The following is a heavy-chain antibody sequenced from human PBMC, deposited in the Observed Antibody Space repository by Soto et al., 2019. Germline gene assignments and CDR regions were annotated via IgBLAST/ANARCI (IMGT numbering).Heavy chain of an antibody. CDR3: TRQQYYDVFTCHYYSDYAMDV. CDR2: IRSKANTYAT. V-gene: IGHV3-73*01. Sequence: PGGSLRLSCSASGLTFSGSAMHWVRQASGKGLEWVGRIRSKANTYATEYAASLKGRFTISRDDSKNTAYLQLNSLKTEDTAVYYCTRQQYYDVFTCHYYSDYAMDVWGQGTTVTVSS. J-gene: IGHJ6*02. CDR1: GLTFSGSA. D-gene: IGHD3-9*01.